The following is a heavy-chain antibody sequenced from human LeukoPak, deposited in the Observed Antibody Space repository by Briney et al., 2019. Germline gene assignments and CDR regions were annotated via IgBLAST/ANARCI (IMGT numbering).Heavy chain of an antibody. V-gene: IGHV4-34*01. Sequence: SETLSLTCAVYGGSFSGYYWSWIRQPPGKGLEWIGEINRSGSTNYNPSLKSRVTISVDTSKNQFSLKLSSVTAADTAVYYCARGRGFWSGYYLDYWGQGTLVTVSS. CDR2: INRSGST. J-gene: IGHJ4*02. D-gene: IGHD3-3*01. CDR3: ARGRGFWSGYYLDY. CDR1: GGSFSGYY.